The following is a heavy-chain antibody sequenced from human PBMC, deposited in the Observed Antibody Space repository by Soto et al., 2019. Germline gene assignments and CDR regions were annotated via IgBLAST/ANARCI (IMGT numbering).Heavy chain of an antibody. CDR3: ARQLDNYDSSGYFQRPSCYFDY. Sequence: PSETLSLTCTVSGGSISSGDYYWSWIRQPPGKGLEWIGYIYYSGSTYYNPSLKSRVTISVDTSKNQFSLKLSSVTAADTAVYYCARQLDNYDSSGYFQRPSCYFDYWGQGTLVTGSS. CDR2: IYYSGST. CDR1: GGSISSGDYY. D-gene: IGHD3-22*01. J-gene: IGHJ4*02. V-gene: IGHV4-30-4*01.